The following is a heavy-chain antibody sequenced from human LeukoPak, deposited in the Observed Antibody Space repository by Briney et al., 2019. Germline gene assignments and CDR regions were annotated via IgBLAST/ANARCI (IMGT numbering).Heavy chain of an antibody. Sequence: GGSLRLSCAASGFTFSSYWMHWVRQAPGKGLEWVANIKQDGSEKYYVDSVKGRFTISRDNAKNSLYLQMNSLRAEDTGVYYCTTDPGPISPVDVWGKGTTVTVSS. J-gene: IGHJ6*04. V-gene: IGHV3-7*03. CDR3: TTDPGPISPVDV. D-gene: IGHD3-9*01. CDR1: GFTFSSYW. CDR2: IKQDGSEK.